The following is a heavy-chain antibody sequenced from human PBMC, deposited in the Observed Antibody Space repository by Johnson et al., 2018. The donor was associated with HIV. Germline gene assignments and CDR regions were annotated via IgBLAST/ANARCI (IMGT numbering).Heavy chain of an antibody. J-gene: IGHJ3*01. D-gene: IGHD1-26*01. CDR2: IKYDGSDK. CDR3: ARELNSGNYDPWFERWESGAFDV. Sequence: VQLVESGGGLVQPGGSLRLSCGASGFTFSDYWMSWVRQAPGKGLEWVASIKYDGSDKYYVDAVKGRLIISRDNVNNSVYLQMNSLRGEDMAVYYCARELNSGNYDPWFERWESGAFDVWGQGTLVIVSS. CDR1: GFTFSDYW. V-gene: IGHV3-7*05.